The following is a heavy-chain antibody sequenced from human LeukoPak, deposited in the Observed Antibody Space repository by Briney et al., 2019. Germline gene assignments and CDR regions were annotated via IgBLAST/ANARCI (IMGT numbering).Heavy chain of an antibody. V-gene: IGHV3-7*01. Sequence: GGSLRLSCAASGFTFSNYWMTWVRQAPGEGLEWVANIKEDGSEKYYVDSVKGRFTISRDNAKNSLYLQTNSLRAEDTAVYYCARPTYASYDSSGYANYWGQGTLVTVSS. J-gene: IGHJ4*02. CDR2: IKEDGSEK. CDR3: ARPTYASYDSSGYANY. D-gene: IGHD3-22*01. CDR1: GFTFSNYW.